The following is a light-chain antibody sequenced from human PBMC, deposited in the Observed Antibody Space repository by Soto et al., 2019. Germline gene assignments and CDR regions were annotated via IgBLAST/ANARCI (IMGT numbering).Light chain of an antibody. Sequence: EIVLTQSPATLSVSPGERATLSCRASQSVSTNLVWYQQKPGQAPRLLIFGASTRATNIPARFSGNWSGTEFTLTISSLQSEDFAVYYCQQYINWPPLTFGGGTKVEIK. CDR3: QQYINWPPLT. V-gene: IGKV3-15*01. CDR2: GAS. J-gene: IGKJ4*01. CDR1: QSVSTN.